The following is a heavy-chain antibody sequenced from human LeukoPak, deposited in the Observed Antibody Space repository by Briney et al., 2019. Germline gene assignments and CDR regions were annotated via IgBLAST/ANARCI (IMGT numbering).Heavy chain of an antibody. Sequence: PSETLSLTCTVSGGSISSYYWSWIRQPPGKGLEWIGYIYYSGSTNYNPSLKSRVTISVDTSKNQFSLKLSSVTAADTAVYYCARSTHGKNYDILTGYSLDYYYGMDVWGQGTTVTVSS. J-gene: IGHJ6*02. V-gene: IGHV4-59*01. CDR1: GGSISSYY. D-gene: IGHD3-9*01. CDR2: IYYSGST. CDR3: ARSTHGKNYDILTGYSLDYYYGMDV.